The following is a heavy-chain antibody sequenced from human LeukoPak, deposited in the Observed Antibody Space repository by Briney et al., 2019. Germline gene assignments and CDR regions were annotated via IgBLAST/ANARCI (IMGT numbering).Heavy chain of an antibody. D-gene: IGHD3-3*01. V-gene: IGHV3-30*02. Sequence: PGGSLRLSCAASGFTFSSYGMHWVRQAPGKGLEWVAFIRYDGSNKYYADSVKGRFTISRDNSKNTLYLQMNSLRAEDTAVYYCAKDSAYYDFWSGIDYWGQGTLVTVSS. J-gene: IGHJ4*02. CDR2: IRYDGSNK. CDR1: GFTFSSYG. CDR3: AKDSAYYDFWSGIDY.